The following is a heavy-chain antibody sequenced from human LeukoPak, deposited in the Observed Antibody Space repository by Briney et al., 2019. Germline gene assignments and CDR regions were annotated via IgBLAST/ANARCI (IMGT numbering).Heavy chain of an antibody. J-gene: IGHJ6*02. CDR2: IYPGDSDT. V-gene: IGHV5-51*01. Sequence: GESLKISCKGSGNSFTTYYIAWVRQMPGKGLEWMGIIYPGDSDTRYSPSFQGQVTISADKSISTAYLQWSSLKASDTAMYYCARHGAVAGTEDYYYGMDVWGQGTTVTVSS. CDR3: ARHGAVAGTEDYYYGMDV. CDR1: GNSFTTYY. D-gene: IGHD6-19*01.